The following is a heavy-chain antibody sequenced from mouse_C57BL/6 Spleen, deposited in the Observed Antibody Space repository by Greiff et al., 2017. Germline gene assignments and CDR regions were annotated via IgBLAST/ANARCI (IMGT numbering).Heavy chain of an antibody. CDR1: GFTFSDYG. CDR2: ISSGSSTI. J-gene: IGHJ2*01. Sequence: EVQRVESGGGLVKPGGSLKLSCAASGFTFSDYGMHWVRQAPEKGLEWVAYISSGSSTIYYADTVKGRFTISRDNAKNTLFLQMTSLRSEDTAMYYCARGYDYDAYYFDYWGQGTTLTVSS. V-gene: IGHV5-17*01. D-gene: IGHD2-4*01. CDR3: ARGYDYDAYYFDY.